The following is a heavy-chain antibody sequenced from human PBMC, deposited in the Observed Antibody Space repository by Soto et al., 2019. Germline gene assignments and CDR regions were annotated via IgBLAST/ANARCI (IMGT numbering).Heavy chain of an antibody. V-gene: IGHV4-34*01. D-gene: IGHD6-19*01. CDR3: ARTGRVGRTIAVAGRDFDY. Sequence: QVQLQQWGAGLLKPSETLSLTCAVYGGSFSGYYWSWIRQPPGKGLEWIGEINHSGSTNYNPSLKSRVTISVDTSKNQFSLKLSSVTAADTAVYYCARTGRVGRTIAVAGRDFDYWGQGTLVTVSS. CDR2: INHSGST. J-gene: IGHJ4*02. CDR1: GGSFSGYY.